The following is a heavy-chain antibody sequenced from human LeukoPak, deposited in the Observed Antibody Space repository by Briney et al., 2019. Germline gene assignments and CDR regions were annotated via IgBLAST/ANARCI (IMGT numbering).Heavy chain of an antibody. J-gene: IGHJ4*02. CDR1: GGTFSSYA. D-gene: IGHD5-12*01. V-gene: IGHV1-69*01. CDR2: IIPIFGTA. CDR3: ARTPTRYSGYDLGY. Sequence: VKVSCKASGGTFSSYAISWVRQAPGQGLEWMGGIIPIFGTANYAQKFQGRVTITADESTSTAYMELSRLRSDDTAVYYCARTPTRYSGYDLGYWGQGTLVTVSS.